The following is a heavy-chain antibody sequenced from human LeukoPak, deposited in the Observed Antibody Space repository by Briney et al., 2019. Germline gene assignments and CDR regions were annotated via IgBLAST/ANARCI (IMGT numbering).Heavy chain of an antibody. V-gene: IGHV1-24*01. Sequence: ASVKVSCKVSGYTLTELSMHWVRQAPGKGLEWMGGFDPEDGETIYAQKFQGRVTMTEDTSTDPAYMELSSLRSEDTAVYYCATRGITGTTSLSYWGQGTLVTVSS. CDR1: GYTLTELS. J-gene: IGHJ4*02. D-gene: IGHD1-7*01. CDR3: ATRGITGTTSLSY. CDR2: FDPEDGET.